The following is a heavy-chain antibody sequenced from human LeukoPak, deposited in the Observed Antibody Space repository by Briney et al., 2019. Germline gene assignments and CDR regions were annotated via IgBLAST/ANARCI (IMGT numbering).Heavy chain of an antibody. V-gene: IGHV4-34*01. D-gene: IGHD6-13*01. Sequence: SETLSLTCAVYGGSFSGYYWSWIRQPPGKGLEWIGSIYYSGSTYYNPSLKSRVTISVDTSKNQFSLKLSSVTAADTAVYYCARDRGSSSEAGVWFDPWGQGTLVTVSS. CDR3: ARDRGSSSEAGVWFDP. CDR1: GGSFSGYY. J-gene: IGHJ5*02. CDR2: IYYSGST.